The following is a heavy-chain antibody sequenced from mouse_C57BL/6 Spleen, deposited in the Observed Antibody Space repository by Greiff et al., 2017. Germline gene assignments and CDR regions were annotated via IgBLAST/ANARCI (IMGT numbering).Heavy chain of an antibody. J-gene: IGHJ3*01. V-gene: IGHV1-9*01. CDR3: ARQGYSNYVRFAY. CDR2: ILPGSGST. Sequence: QVQLKQSGAELMKPGASVKLSCKATGYTFTGYWIEWVKQRPGHGLEWIGGILPGSGSTNYNEKFKGKATFTADTSSNTAYMQLSSLTTEYSAIYYCARQGYSNYVRFAYWGQGTLATVSA. CDR1: GYTFTGYW. D-gene: IGHD2-5*01.